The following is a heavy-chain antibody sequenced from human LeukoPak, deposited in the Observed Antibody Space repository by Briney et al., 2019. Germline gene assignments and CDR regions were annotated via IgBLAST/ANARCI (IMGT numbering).Heavy chain of an antibody. Sequence: PGESLKISCKGSGYSFTNYWISWVRQLPGKGLEWMGRIDPSDSYTNYSPSFQGHVTISADKSVSTAYLQWSSLKASDTAMYYCARVNVRTPMVNVFDSWGQGTLVTVSS. CDR1: GYSFTNYW. D-gene: IGHD5-18*01. CDR2: IDPSDSYT. V-gene: IGHV5-10-1*01. CDR3: ARVNVRTPMVNVFDS. J-gene: IGHJ4*02.